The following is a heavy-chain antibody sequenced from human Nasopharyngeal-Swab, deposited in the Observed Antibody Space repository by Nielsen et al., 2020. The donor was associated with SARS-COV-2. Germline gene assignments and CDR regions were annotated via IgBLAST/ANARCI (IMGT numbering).Heavy chain of an antibody. CDR2: IYYTEST. D-gene: IGHD3-3*01. V-gene: IGHV4-39*01. CDR3: ARLNYDFGGLYGVDV. CDR1: GGSISSGGYY. Sequence: SETLSLTCAVSGGSISSGGYYWAWIRKPPGKGPEWIGHIYYTESTHYNPSLRSRVTTSVDTSKNQFSLELRSVTAADTGVYFCARLNYDFGGLYGVDVWGQGTTVTVSS. J-gene: IGHJ6*02.